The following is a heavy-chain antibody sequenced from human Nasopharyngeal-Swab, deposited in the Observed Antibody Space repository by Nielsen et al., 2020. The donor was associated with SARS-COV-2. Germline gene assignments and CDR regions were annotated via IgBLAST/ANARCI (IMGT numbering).Heavy chain of an antibody. CDR1: GFTFSSYA. CDR3: ARVGTDIAARQDYYYYGMDV. V-gene: IGHV3-30-3*01. J-gene: IGHJ6*02. D-gene: IGHD6-6*01. Sequence: GESLKISCAASGFTFSSYAMHWVRQDPGKGLEWMAVISSDESNKYYADSVKGRFTISRDNSKNTLYLQMNSLRAEDTAVYYCARVGTDIAARQDYYYYGMDVWGQGTTVTVSS. CDR2: ISSDESNK.